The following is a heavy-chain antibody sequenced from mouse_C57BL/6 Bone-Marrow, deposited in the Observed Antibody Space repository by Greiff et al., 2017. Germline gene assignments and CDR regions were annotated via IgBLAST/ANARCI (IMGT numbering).Heavy chain of an antibody. Sequence: EVQRVESGGDLVKPGGSLKLSCAASGFTFSSYGMSWVRQTPDKRLEWVATISSGGSYTYYPDSVKGRFPISRDNAKNTLYLQMSSLKSEDTAMYYCARAGSNYVWYFDVWGTGTTVTVSS. V-gene: IGHV5-6*01. CDR3: ARAGSNYVWYFDV. CDR1: GFTFSSYG. J-gene: IGHJ1*03. CDR2: ISSGGSYT. D-gene: IGHD2-5*01.